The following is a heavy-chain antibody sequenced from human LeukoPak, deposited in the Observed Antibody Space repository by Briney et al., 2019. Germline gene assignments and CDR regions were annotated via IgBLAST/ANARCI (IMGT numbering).Heavy chain of an antibody. Sequence: ASVKVSCKASGYSFTSYAMNWVRQAPGQGLEWMGWINTNTGNPTYAQGFTGRFVFSLDTSVSTAYLQISSLKAEDTAVYYCARAPTYYSNHDASWLDPWGQGTLVTVPS. J-gene: IGHJ5*02. CDR2: INTNTGNP. D-gene: IGHD4-11*01. CDR1: GYSFTSYA. CDR3: ARAPTYYSNHDASWLDP. V-gene: IGHV7-4-1*02.